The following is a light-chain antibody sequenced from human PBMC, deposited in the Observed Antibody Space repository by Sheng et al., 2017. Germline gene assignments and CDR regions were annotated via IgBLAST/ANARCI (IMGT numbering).Light chain of an antibody. J-gene: IGKJ3*01. V-gene: IGKV3-11*01. Sequence: EIVLTQSPATLSLSPGERATLSCRASQSVSSYLAWYQQKPGQAPRLLIYDASNRATGIPARFSGSGSGTDFTLTISSLEPEDFAVYYCQQRSNWPPGFTFGPRDQTWXSN. CDR1: QSVSSY. CDR3: QQRSNWPPGFT. CDR2: DAS.